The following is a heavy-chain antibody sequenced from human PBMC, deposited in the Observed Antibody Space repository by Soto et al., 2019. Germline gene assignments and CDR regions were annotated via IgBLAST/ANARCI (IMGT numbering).Heavy chain of an antibody. CDR2: INPNSGGT. D-gene: IGHD6-13*01. J-gene: IGHJ6*02. CDR3: VRSQPGSSSWYYYGMDV. V-gene: IGHV1-2*02. CDR1: GYTFTGYY. Sequence: SVKVSCKASGYTFTGYYMHWVRQAPGQGLEWMGWINPNSGGTNYAQKFQGRVTMTRDTSISTAYMELSRLRSDDTAVYYCVRSQPGSSSWYYYGMDVWGQGTTVTVSS.